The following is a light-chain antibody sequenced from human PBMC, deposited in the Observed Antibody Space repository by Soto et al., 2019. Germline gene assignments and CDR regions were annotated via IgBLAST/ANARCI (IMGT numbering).Light chain of an antibody. V-gene: IGKV3-11*01. J-gene: IGKJ4*01. CDR1: LSISSN. CDR3: QQRSNWPLT. CDR2: DAS. Sequence: EVGLTHSAATLSLYTRERAILSCRASLSISSNLAWYQQKPGQAPRLFISDASNRATGIPARFSGSGSGTDFTLTINSLEPEDFAVYYCQQRSNWPLTFGGGTKVDIK.